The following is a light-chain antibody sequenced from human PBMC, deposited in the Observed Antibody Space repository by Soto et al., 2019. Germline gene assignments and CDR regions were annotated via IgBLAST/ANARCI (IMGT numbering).Light chain of an antibody. CDR2: GNS. V-gene: IGLV1-40*01. J-gene: IGLJ2*01. Sequence: QSVLTQPPSLSGAPGQRVTISCTGSTSNFGAGYDVHWYQHRPGTAPKLLIYGNSNRPSGVPNRFSGCKSGTSASLAITGRQAEEKADHSCQSYATGTSGRVVFGGGTKLTVL. CDR3: QSYATGTSGRVV. CDR1: TSNFGAGYD.